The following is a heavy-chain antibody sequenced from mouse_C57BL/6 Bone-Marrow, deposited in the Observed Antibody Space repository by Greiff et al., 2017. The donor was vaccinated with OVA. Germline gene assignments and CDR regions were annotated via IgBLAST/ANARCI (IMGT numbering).Heavy chain of an antibody. CDR2: IWSDGST. CDR3: ARHEGWDGWYFDV. Sequence: VMLVESGPGLVAPSQSLSITCTVSGFSLTSYGVHWVRQPPGKGLEWLVVIWSDGSTTYNSALKSRLSISKDNSTSQVFLKMNSRQTDDTAMYYCARHEGWDGWYFDVWGTGTTVTVSS. CDR1: GFSLTSYG. D-gene: IGHD4-1*01. V-gene: IGHV2-6-1*01. J-gene: IGHJ1*03.